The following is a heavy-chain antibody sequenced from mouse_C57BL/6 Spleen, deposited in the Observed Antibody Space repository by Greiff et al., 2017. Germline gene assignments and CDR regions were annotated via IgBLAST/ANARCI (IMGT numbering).Heavy chain of an antibody. Sequence: QVQLKQPGAELVKPGASVKLSCKASGYTFTSYWMHWVKQRPGQGLEWIGMIHPNSGSTNYNEKFKSKATLTVDKSSSTAYMQLSSLTSEDSAVYYCAREEGLGRGFDYWGQGTTLTVSS. CDR3: AREEGLGRGFDY. CDR2: IHPNSGST. CDR1: GYTFTSYW. J-gene: IGHJ2*01. D-gene: IGHD4-1*01. V-gene: IGHV1-64*01.